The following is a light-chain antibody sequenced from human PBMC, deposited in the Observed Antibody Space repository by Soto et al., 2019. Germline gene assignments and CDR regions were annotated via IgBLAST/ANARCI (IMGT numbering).Light chain of an antibody. Sequence: EIVLTQSPGTLSLSPGERATLSCRASQTVSSKLAWYQQKPGQAPRLLIYGASTRANGIPARFSGTGSGTEFTLTISSLQSDDFALYYCQQYTKWPRFGPGTKVDIK. CDR3: QQYTKWPR. CDR1: QTVSSK. CDR2: GAS. J-gene: IGKJ3*01. V-gene: IGKV3-15*01.